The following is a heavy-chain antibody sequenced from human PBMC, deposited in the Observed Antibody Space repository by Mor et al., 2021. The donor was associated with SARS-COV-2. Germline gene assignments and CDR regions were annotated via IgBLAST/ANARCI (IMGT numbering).Heavy chain of an antibody. Sequence: SLGSRVTISVDTSKNQFSLKLSSVTAADTAVYYCARREIAVAGTLGYWGQGTLVTVSS. J-gene: IGHJ4*02. D-gene: IGHD6-19*01. CDR3: ARREIAVAGTLGY. V-gene: IGHV4-34*01.